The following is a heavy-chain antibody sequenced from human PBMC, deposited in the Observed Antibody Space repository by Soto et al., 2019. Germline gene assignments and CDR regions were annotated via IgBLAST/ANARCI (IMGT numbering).Heavy chain of an antibody. CDR2: IYSGGST. Sequence: EVQLVESGGGLIQPGGSLRLSCAASGFTVSSNYMSWVRQAPGKGLEWVSVIYSGGSTYYADSVKGRFTISRDNSKNTLYLQMTSLRAEDTVVYYCARARVESGCPEYFQHGGQGTLVTVS. CDR1: GFTVSSNY. CDR3: ARARVESGCPEYFQH. D-gene: IGHD3-22*01. J-gene: IGHJ1*01. V-gene: IGHV3-53*01.